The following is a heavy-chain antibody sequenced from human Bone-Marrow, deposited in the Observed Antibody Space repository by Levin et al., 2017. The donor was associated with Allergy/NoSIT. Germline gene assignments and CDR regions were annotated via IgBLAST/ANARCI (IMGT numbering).Heavy chain of an antibody. J-gene: IGHJ5*02. CDR1: GYTLTELS. CDR2: FDPQYGEA. V-gene: IGHV1-24*01. D-gene: IGHD4-11*01. Sequence: ASVKVSCKVSGYTLTELSIHWVRQAPGKGLEWMGGFDPQYGEAIYAQKFQGRVTMTEDTSSDTAYMELSSLRSEDTAVYYCATDSAFSRMNSNNLFDHWGQGTLVTVSA. CDR3: ATDSAFSRMNSNNLFDH.